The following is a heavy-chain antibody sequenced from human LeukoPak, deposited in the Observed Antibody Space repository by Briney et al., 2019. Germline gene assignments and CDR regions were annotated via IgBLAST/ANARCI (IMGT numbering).Heavy chain of an antibody. D-gene: IGHD6-19*01. Sequence: PGGSLRLSCEASGFTFSSYGMNGVRQAPGKGLEWVSYISTTSSTIYYADSVKGRFTMSRDNAKNSLYLQMDSLRDEDTAVYYCARGKEKWLDHFDYWGQGSLVTVSS. CDR1: GFTFSSYG. V-gene: IGHV3-48*02. CDR3: ARGKEKWLDHFDY. J-gene: IGHJ4*02. CDR2: ISTTSSTI.